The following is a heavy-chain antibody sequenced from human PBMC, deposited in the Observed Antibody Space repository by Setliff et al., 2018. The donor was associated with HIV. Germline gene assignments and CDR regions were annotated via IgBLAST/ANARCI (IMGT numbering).Heavy chain of an antibody. J-gene: IGHJ4*02. D-gene: IGHD1-1*01. Sequence: ASVKVSCKASGYSFTDYFIHWVRQAPGRGLEWMGWISPYDGAKRATGRFRGRVTMATDTSINTAYIELSGVRSDDTAVYFCARQLSNSLDYWGQGTLVTVSS. CDR2: ISPYDGAK. CDR3: ARQLSNSLDY. V-gene: IGHV1-2*02. CDR1: GYSFTDYF.